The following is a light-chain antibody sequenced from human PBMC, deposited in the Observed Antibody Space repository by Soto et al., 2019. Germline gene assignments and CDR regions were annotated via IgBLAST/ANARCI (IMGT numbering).Light chain of an antibody. Sequence: QSVLTQPPSVSAAPGQKVTISCSGSSSNIGNNYVSWYQQLPGTAPKILIYDNNQRPSGIPDRFSGATSVTSATLGITGLATGDEADEYCGILDSSAGVIFGGGTKLTVL. CDR1: SSNIGNNY. V-gene: IGLV1-51*01. CDR2: DNN. CDR3: GILDSSAGVI. J-gene: IGLJ2*01.